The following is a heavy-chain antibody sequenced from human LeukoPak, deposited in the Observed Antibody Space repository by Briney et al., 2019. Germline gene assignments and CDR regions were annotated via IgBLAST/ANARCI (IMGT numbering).Heavy chain of an antibody. D-gene: IGHD1-7*01. CDR1: VYTFPCYY. CDR2: INPNSGGT. CDR3: SCTSASWNSCY. Sequence: ASVKVSFNSSVYTFPCYYNNWERHAPGQGLEWMGWINPNSGGTNYAQKFQGRVTMTRDTSISTAYMELSRLRSDDTAVYYCSCTSASWNSCYRGPVTLVTVSS. J-gene: IGHJ4*02. V-gene: IGHV1-2*02.